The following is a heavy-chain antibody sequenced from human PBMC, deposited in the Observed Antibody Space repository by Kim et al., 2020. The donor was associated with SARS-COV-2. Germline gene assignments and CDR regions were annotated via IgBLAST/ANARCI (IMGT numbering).Heavy chain of an antibody. J-gene: IGHJ4*02. CDR3: ARLGSAYSFDA. Sequence: VDSVNGRFTISRDNAKNSVYLQMNSLRAEDTAVYYCARLGSAYSFDAWGQGTLVTVSS. D-gene: IGHD6-19*01. V-gene: IGHV3-7*03.